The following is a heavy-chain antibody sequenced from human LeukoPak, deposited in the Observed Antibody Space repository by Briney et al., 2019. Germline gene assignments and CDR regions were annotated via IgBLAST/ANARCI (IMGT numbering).Heavy chain of an antibody. J-gene: IGHJ4*02. CDR3: ATVAVIRGVTYFDY. D-gene: IGHD3-10*01. CDR1: GGSISSYY. Sequence: SETLSLTCSVSGGSISSYYWSWIRQPPGKGLEWIGYIYNSGSTDYNPSLESRVTISVDTSKNQFSLKLRSVTAADTAVYYCATVAVIRGVTYFDYWGQGTLVTVSS. V-gene: IGHV4-59*01. CDR2: IYNSGST.